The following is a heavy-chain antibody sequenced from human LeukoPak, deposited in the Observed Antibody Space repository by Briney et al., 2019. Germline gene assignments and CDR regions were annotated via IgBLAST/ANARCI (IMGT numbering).Heavy chain of an antibody. CDR3: ARLPYCSGGSCYSRDN. J-gene: IGHJ4*02. CDR1: GFTFSSYN. Sequence: GGSLRLSCAASGFTFSSYNMNWVRQAPGKGLKWVSSITTSSIYIYYADSVKGRFTISRDNAKNSLYLQMNSLRAEDTAVYYCARLPYCSGGSCYSRDNWGQGTLVTVSS. CDR2: ITTSSIYI. V-gene: IGHV3-21*01. D-gene: IGHD2-15*01.